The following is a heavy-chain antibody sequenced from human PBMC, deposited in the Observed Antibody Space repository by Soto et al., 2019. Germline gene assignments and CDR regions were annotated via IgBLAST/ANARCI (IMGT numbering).Heavy chain of an antibody. CDR3: ARQKRGDYDFWSGHPAIFDY. CDR1: GGSISSSSYY. CDR2: IYYSGST. J-gene: IGHJ4*02. Sequence: ASETLSLTCTVSGGSISSSSYYWGWIRQPPGKGLEWIGSIYYSGSTYYNPSLKSRVTISVDTSKNQFSLKLSSVTAADTAVYYCARQKRGDYDFWSGHPAIFDYWGPGTLVTVSS. V-gene: IGHV4-39*01. D-gene: IGHD3-3*01.